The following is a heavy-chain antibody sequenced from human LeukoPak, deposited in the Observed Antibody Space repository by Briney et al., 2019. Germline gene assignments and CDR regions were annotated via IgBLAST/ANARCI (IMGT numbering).Heavy chain of an antibody. CDR2: IYYSGST. D-gene: IGHD2-15*01. CDR1: GGSISSGDYY. Sequence: SETLSLTCTVSGGSISSGDYYWSWIRQPPGKGLEWIGYIYYSGSTYYNPSLKSRVTISVDTSKNQFSLKLSSVTAADTAVYYCARRSDLGYCSGGSCYPYSGWGFDYWGQGTLVTDSS. CDR3: ARRSDLGYCSGGSCYPYSGWGFDY. V-gene: IGHV4-30-4*01. J-gene: IGHJ4*02.